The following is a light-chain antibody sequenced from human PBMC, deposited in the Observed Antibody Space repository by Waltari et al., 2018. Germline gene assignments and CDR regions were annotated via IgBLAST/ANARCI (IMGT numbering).Light chain of an antibody. V-gene: IGLV2-14*01. CDR2: EVS. J-gene: IGLJ1*01. CDR3: SSYTSTKV. CDR1: RSDVGGYNY. Sequence: QSALTQPASVSGSPGQSITISCTGTRSDVGGYNYVSWYQQHPGKAPKLIIYEVSNRPSGVSNRFSGSKSGNTASLTISGLQAEDEADYYCSSYTSTKVFGTGTKVTVL.